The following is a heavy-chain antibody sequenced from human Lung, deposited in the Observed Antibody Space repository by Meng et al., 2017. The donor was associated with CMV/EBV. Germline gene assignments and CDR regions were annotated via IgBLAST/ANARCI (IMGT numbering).Heavy chain of an antibody. CDR1: GFTFNDYG. D-gene: IGHD5-12*01. Sequence: GESLKISCAASGFTFNDYGMNWVRQVPGEGLEWLSHINRNGDSRIYAGSVKGRFTISRDNAKNTLYLQMDSLRVEDTALYYCARDPMSDIVTPYYFEYWGQGTLVTVSS. CDR3: ARDPMSDIVTPYYFEY. V-gene: IGHV3-20*04. CDR2: INRNGDSR. J-gene: IGHJ4*02.